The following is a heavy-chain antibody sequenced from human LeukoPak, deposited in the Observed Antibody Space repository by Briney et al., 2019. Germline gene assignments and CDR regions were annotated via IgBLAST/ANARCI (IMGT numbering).Heavy chain of an antibody. V-gene: IGHV1-69*13. CDR2: IIPIFGTA. D-gene: IGHD6-19*01. CDR3: ARGGFGGWSHAEYFQH. CDR1: GGTFSSYA. Sequence: ASVKVSRKASGGTFSSYAISWVRQAPGQGLEWMGGIIPIFGTANYAQKFQGRVTITADESTSTAYMELSSLRSEDTAVYYCARGGFGGWSHAEYFQHWGQGTLVTVSS. J-gene: IGHJ1*01.